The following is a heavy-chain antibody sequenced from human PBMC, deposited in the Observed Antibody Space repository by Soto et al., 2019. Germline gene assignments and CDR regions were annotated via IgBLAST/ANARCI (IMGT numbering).Heavy chain of an antibody. CDR3: ARLAITAMVTAHYYGMDV. CDR2: IYYSGRT. CDR1: GGSVSSGRYY. J-gene: IGHJ6*02. V-gene: IGHV4-61*01. Sequence: QVQLQESGPGLVKPSETLSLTCTVSGGSVSSGRYYWSWIRQPPGKGLEWIGNIYYSGRTNYNPSLRIRVPLSVETSKHQFSLKLSSVTAADTAVYYCARLAITAMVTAHYYGMDVWGQGTTVTVSS. D-gene: IGHD5-18*01.